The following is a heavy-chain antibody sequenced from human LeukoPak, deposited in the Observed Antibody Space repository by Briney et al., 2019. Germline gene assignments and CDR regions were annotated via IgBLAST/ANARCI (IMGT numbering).Heavy chain of an antibody. CDR3: ARAQYSSSYPFDY. Sequence: GRSLRLSCVASGFTFSSYAMHWVRQAPGKGLEWVAVISYDGSNKYYADSVKGRFTISRDNSKNTLYLQMNSLRAEDTAVYYCARAQYSSSYPFDYWGQGTLVTVSS. D-gene: IGHD6-13*01. J-gene: IGHJ4*02. CDR2: ISYDGSNK. V-gene: IGHV3-30*04. CDR1: GFTFSSYA.